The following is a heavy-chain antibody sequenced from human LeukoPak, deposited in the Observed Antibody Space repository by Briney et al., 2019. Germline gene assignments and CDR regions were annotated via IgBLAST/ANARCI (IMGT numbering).Heavy chain of an antibody. V-gene: IGHV3-23*01. CDR1: GFTFSSHA. CDR3: AKGQQLVSEYYFDY. D-gene: IGHD6-13*01. CDR2: ISGSGSRA. Sequence: GGSLRLSCAASGFTFSSHAMSWVRQAPGKGLEWVSGISGSGSRANYADSVKGRFTISRDNSKNTLYLQMNSLRAEDTAVYYCAKGQQLVSEYYFDYWGQGTLVTVSS. J-gene: IGHJ4*02.